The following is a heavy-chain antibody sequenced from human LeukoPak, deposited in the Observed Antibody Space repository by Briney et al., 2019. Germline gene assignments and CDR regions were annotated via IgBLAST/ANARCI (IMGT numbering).Heavy chain of an antibody. D-gene: IGHD5-12*01. CDR2: INSDGSST. CDR3: ARDSFLRGYSGYDHFDY. Sequence: PGGSLRLSCAASGFTFSSYAMSWVRQAPGKGLVWVSRINSDGSSTSYADSVKGRFTISRDNAKNTLYLQMNSLRAEDTAVYYCARDSFLRGYSGYDHFDYWGQGTLVTVSS. J-gene: IGHJ4*02. CDR1: GFTFSSYA. V-gene: IGHV3-74*01.